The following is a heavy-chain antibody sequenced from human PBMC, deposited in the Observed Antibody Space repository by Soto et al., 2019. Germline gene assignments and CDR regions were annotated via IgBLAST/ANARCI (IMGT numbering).Heavy chain of an antibody. D-gene: IGHD2-8*02. CDR2: ISRDGGTK. CDR1: GFTVSTYG. Sequence: QVQLVESGGGVVQPGRSLRLSCAVSGFTVSTYGMHWVRQAPGKGLEWVAVISRDGGTKYYADSVKGRFTISRDNSRNMVFLEMNRLRSDEMAYYYCTGEVASGYWGQGTLVTVSS. J-gene: IGHJ4*02. V-gene: IGHV3-30*03. CDR3: TGEVASGY.